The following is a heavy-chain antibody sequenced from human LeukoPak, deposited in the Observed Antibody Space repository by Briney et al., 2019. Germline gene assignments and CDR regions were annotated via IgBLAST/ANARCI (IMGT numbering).Heavy chain of an antibody. CDR1: VFTFSSYW. CDR3: VKDLHYSSVDY. J-gene: IGHJ4*02. D-gene: IGHD3-10*01. Sequence: PRGSLRLSPAASVFTFSSYWMHWVRQDPGKRRGWVSHINNVVSITNYADSVKGRFTISRDNAKNTLYLQMNSLRDEDTGVYYCVKDLHYSSVDYWGQGTLVTVSS. CDR2: INNVVSIT. V-gene: IGHV3-74*01.